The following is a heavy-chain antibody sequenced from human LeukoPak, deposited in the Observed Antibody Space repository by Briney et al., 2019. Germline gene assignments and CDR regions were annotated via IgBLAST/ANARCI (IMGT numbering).Heavy chain of an antibody. CDR1: GYTFTSYG. V-gene: IGHV1-18*01. Sequence: ASVKVSCKASGYTFTSYGISWVRQAPGQGLEWMGWISAYNGNTNYAQKLQGRVTMTTDTSTSTAYMELRSLRSDDTAVYYCARGPSPPNYYDSSGYYFDYWGQGTLVTVSS. CDR3: ARGPSPPNYYDSSGYYFDY. CDR2: ISAYNGNT. J-gene: IGHJ4*02. D-gene: IGHD3-22*01.